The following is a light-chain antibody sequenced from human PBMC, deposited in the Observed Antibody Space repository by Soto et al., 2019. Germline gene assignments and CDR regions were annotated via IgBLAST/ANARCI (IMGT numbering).Light chain of an antibody. Sequence: DIQMTQSPCSLSASVGDRVTITCRASQRITTYLNWYQQRPGKAPSLLIYAATYLLEGVPSRFSGSGSGTDFTLTIAGLQPDDFATYFCHQIHTTPWTFGQGTKVEIK. V-gene: IGKV1-39*01. CDR3: HQIHTTPWT. CDR2: AAT. CDR1: QRITTY. J-gene: IGKJ1*01.